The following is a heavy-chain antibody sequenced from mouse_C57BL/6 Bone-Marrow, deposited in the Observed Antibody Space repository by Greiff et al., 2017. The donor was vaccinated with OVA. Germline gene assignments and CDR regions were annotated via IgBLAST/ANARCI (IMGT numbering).Heavy chain of an antibody. J-gene: IGHJ2*01. CDR2: INPNNGGT. Sequence: VQLQQSGPELVKPGASVKMSCKASGYTFTDYNMHWVKQSPGQSLEWIGYINPNNGGTSYNQKFKGKATLTVNKSSSTAYMELRSLTSEDSAVYYCARSGYYGSSYDYWGQGTTLTVSS. CDR3: ARSGYYGSSYDY. V-gene: IGHV1-22*01. D-gene: IGHD1-1*01. CDR1: GYTFTDYN.